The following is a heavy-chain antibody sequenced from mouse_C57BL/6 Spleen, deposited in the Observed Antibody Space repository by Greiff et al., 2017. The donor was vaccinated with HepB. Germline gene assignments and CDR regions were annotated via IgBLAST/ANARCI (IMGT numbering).Heavy chain of an antibody. D-gene: IGHD1-1*01. Sequence: EVKLQESGPELVKPGASVKISCKASGYSFTDYNMNWVKQSNGKSLEWIGVINPNYGTTSYNQKFKGKATLTVDQSSSTAYIQLNSLTSEDSAVYYCARMAYGSSYRFAYWGQGTLVTVSA. V-gene: IGHV1-39*01. CDR2: INPNYGTT. J-gene: IGHJ3*01. CDR1: GYSFTDYN. CDR3: ARMAYGSSYRFAY.